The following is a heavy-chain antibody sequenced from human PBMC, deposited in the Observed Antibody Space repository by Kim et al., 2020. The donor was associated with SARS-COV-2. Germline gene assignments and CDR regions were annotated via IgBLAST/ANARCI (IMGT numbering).Heavy chain of an antibody. D-gene: IGHD6-19*01. V-gene: IGHV4-39*01. J-gene: IGHJ1*01. CDR3: ASREQWLVYTRFAEYFQH. Sequence: KSRVTISVDTSKNQFSLKLSSVTAADTAVYYCASREQWLVYTRFAEYFQHWGQGTLVTVSS.